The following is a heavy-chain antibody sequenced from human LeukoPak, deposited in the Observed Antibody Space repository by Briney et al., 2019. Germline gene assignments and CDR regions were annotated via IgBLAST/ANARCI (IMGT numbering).Heavy chain of an antibody. V-gene: IGHV3-53*01. CDR3: AIEGSGSLIVGY. CDR1: GFTVSSNY. Sequence: GGSLRLSCAASGFTVSSNYMSWVRQAPGKGLEWVSVIYSGGSTYYADSVKGRFTISRDNSKNMLYLQMNSLRAEDTAVYYCAIEGSGSLIVGYWGQGTLVTVSS. CDR2: IYSGGST. D-gene: IGHD3-22*01. J-gene: IGHJ4*02.